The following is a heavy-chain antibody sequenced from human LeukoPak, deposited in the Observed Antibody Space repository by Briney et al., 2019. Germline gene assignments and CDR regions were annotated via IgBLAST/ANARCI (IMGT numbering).Heavy chain of an antibody. CDR2: INHSGST. D-gene: IGHD2-15*01. Sequence: SETLSLTCAVYGGSFSGYYWSWIRQPPGKGLEWIGEINHSGSTNYNPSLKSRVTISVDTSKNQFSLKLSSVTAADTAVYYCARSAFRQYCSGGSCYFDYWGQGTLVTVSS. V-gene: IGHV4-34*01. CDR1: GGSFSGYY. J-gene: IGHJ4*02. CDR3: ARSAFRQYCSGGSCYFDY.